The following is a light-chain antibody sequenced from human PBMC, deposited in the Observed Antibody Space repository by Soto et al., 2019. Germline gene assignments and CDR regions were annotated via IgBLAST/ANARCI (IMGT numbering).Light chain of an antibody. V-gene: IGKV3-11*01. CDR1: QSVSSY. Sequence: EIVLTQSPATLSLSPGERATLSCRASQSVSSYLAWYQQKPGQAPRLLIYDASNRATGIPARFSGSGSGTDFTLTISSLEPEDFATYYCQQYLSYPYTFGQGTKLEI. CDR3: QQYLSYPYT. J-gene: IGKJ2*01. CDR2: DAS.